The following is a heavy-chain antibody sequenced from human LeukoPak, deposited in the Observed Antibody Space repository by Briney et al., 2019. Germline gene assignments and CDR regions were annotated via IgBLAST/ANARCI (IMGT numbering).Heavy chain of an antibody. D-gene: IGHD3-10*01. CDR3: ARGSYYYGSGTTWDV. CDR1: GYTFTGYY. Sequence: GASVKVSCKASGYTFTGYYMHWVRQAPGQGLDWMGRINPNSGGTNYAQKFQGRVTMTRDTSISTAYMELSRLRSDDTAVYYCARGSYYYGSGTTWDVWGKGTSVTVSS. V-gene: IGHV1-2*06. J-gene: IGHJ6*04. CDR2: INPNSGGT.